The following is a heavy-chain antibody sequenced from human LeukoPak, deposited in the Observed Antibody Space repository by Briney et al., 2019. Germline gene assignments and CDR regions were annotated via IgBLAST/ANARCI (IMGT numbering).Heavy chain of an antibody. V-gene: IGHV1-24*01. CDR1: GYTLTELS. CDR3: ATGFWDGGYDYGY. CDR2: FDPEDGET. D-gene: IGHD5-12*01. J-gene: IGHJ4*01. Sequence: ASVKDSCKVSGYTLTELSMHWVRQAPGKGLEWMGGFDPEDGETIYAQKFQGRVTMTEDTSTDTAYMELSSLRSEDTAVYYCATGFWDGGYDYGYWGQEPWSPSPQ.